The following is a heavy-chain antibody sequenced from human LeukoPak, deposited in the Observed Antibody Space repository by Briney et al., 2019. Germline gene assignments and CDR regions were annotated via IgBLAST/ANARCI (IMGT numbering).Heavy chain of an antibody. CDR1: GFTFNNYN. J-gene: IGHJ6*03. D-gene: IGHD4-23*01. Sequence: PGGSLRLSCATSGFTFNNYNMNWVRQAPGRALEWVSSITSSGTYIFYADSVKGRFTISRDNSKNTLYLQMNSLRAEDTAVYYCAKFRYTVVNYYYYMDVWGKGTTVTVSS. V-gene: IGHV3-21*04. CDR2: ITSSGTYI. CDR3: AKFRYTVVNYYYYMDV.